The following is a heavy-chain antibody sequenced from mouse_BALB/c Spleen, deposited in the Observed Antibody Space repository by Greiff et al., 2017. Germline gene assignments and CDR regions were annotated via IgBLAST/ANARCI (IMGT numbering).Heavy chain of an antibody. CDR1: GFTITDYY. Sequence: EVQLQESGAELVRPGASVKLSCKASGFTITDYYMHWVKQRPEQGLEWIGWIDPENGSTNYDPKFQGKASITADTSSNTAYLQLSSLTSEDTAVYYGAMAVAATGAMDYWGQGTSVTVSS. CDR3: AMAVAATGAMDY. D-gene: IGHD1-1*01. J-gene: IGHJ4*01. CDR2: IDPENGST. V-gene: IGHV14-1*02.